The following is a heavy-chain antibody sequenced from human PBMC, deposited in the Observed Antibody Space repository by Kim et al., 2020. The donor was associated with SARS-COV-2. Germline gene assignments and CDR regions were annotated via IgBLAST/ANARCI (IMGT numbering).Heavy chain of an antibody. Sequence: ASVKVSCKASGYTFTSYGISWVRQAPGQGLEWMGWISAYNGNTNYAQKLQGRVTMTTDTSTSTAYMELRSLRSDDTAVYYCARDPRFLEWLLPIGIEYYYYGMDVWDQGTTVTVSS. J-gene: IGHJ6*02. V-gene: IGHV1-18*01. CDR1: GYTFTSYG. CDR2: ISAYNGNT. CDR3: ARDPRFLEWLLPIGIEYYYYGMDV. D-gene: IGHD3-3*01.